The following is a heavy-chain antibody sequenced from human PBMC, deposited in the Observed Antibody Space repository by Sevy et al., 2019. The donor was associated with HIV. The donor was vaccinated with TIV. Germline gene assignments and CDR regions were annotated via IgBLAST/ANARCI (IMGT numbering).Heavy chain of an antibody. J-gene: IGHJ4*02. Sequence: GGSLRLSCAASGFTFSSYGMHWVRQAPGKGLEWVAVIWYDGSNKYYADSVKGRFTISRDNSKNTLYLQMNSLRAEDTAVYYCARELRYSSGWQVFDYWGQGTLVTVSS. CDR2: IWYDGSNK. V-gene: IGHV3-33*01. CDR3: ARELRYSSGWQVFDY. D-gene: IGHD6-19*01. CDR1: GFTFSSYG.